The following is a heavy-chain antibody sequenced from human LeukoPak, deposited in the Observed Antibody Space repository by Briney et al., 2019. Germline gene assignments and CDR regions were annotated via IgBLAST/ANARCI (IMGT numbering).Heavy chain of an antibody. Sequence: ASVKVSCEASGYTFTSHHINWVRQATGQGLEWVGWMNPNNSDIGYAQKFQGRVTMTRNTSIGTAYMELSSLRSEDTAIYYCVRVPPGTTIYAYWGQGTLVTVSS. CDR1: GYTFTSHH. V-gene: IGHV1-8*01. CDR2: MNPNNSDI. J-gene: IGHJ4*02. CDR3: VRVPPGTTIYAY. D-gene: IGHD1-14*01.